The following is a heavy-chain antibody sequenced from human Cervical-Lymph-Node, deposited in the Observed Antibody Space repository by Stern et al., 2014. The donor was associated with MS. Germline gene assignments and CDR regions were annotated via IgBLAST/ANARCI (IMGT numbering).Heavy chain of an antibody. CDR2: IYYSGST. V-gene: IGHV4-31*03. CDR3: ARGECGGDCYSVWYFDL. D-gene: IGHD2-21*02. Sequence: EQLVESGPGLVKPSQTLSLTCTVSGGSISSGGYYWSWIRQHPGKGLEWIGEIYYSGSTYYTPSLKSRVPISVDTSKNQFSLKLSSVTAADTAMYYCARGECGGDCYSVWYFDLWGRGTLVTVSS. CDR1: GGSISSGGYY. J-gene: IGHJ2*01.